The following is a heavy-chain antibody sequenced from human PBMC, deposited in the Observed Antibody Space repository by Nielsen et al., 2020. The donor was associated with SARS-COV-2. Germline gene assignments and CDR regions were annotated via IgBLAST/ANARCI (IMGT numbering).Heavy chain of an antibody. J-gene: IGHJ6*03. CDR3: ARDSSLTMLRGGSYYMDV. Sequence: WVRQAPGQGLEWMGGIIPIFGTANYAQKFQGRVMITADESTSAAYMELSSLRSEDTAVYYCARDSSLTMLRGGSYYMDVWGKGTTVTVSS. D-gene: IGHD3-10*01. V-gene: IGHV1-69*01. CDR2: IIPIFGTA.